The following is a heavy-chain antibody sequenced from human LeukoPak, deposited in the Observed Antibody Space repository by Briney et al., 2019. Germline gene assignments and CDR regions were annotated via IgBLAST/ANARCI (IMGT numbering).Heavy chain of an antibody. J-gene: IGHJ4*02. CDR3: ATDSRYCSGGSCYSRTFDY. CDR1: GFTFSSSA. CDR2: ISGSGGST. D-gene: IGHD2-15*01. V-gene: IGHV3-23*01. Sequence: GGSLRLSCAASGFTFSSSAMSWVRQAPGKGLEWVSAISGSGGSTYYADSVKGRFTISRDNPKNTLYLQMNSLRAEDTAVYYCATDSRYCSGGSCYSRTFDYWGQGTLVTVSS.